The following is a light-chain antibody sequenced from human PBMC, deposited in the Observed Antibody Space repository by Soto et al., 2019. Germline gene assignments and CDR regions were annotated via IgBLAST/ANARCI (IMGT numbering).Light chain of an antibody. J-gene: IGKJ5*01. CDR3: QQRSNWIT. CDR2: DAS. CDR1: QSVSSY. V-gene: IGKV3-11*01. Sequence: EIVLTQSPATLSLSPGERATLSCRASQSVSSYLAWYQQKPGQAPRLLIYDASNRATGIPARFSGSGSGTDFTLTISSLEPEDFAVYYCQQRSNWITFDXGTLLEI.